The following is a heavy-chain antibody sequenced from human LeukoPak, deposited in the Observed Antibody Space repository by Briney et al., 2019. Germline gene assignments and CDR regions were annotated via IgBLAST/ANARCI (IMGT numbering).Heavy chain of an antibody. J-gene: IGHJ4*02. CDR3: ARGPPNWWGPNHFDY. V-gene: IGHV4-59*08. CDR1: GGSISSYY. D-gene: IGHD2-8*02. CDR2: IYYSGST. Sequence: PSETLSLTCTVSGGSISSYYWSWIRQPPGKGLEWIGYIYYSGSTNYNPSLKSRVTISVDTSKNQFSLKLSSVTAADTAVYYCARGPPNWWGPNHFDYWGQGTLVTVSS.